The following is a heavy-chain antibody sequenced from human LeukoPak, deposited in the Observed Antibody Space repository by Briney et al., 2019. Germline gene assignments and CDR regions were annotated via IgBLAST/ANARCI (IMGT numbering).Heavy chain of an antibody. Sequence: GASVKVSCKASGYPFIDYYLQWVRQAPGQGLEWMGMINPSGGNTNYAQKFQGRVTMTTDTSTSTVYMELSSLRSEDTAVYYCARDLTTVTNGPYYYYGMDVWGQGTTVTVSS. J-gene: IGHJ6*02. CDR1: GYPFIDYY. D-gene: IGHD4-17*01. CDR2: INPSGGNT. V-gene: IGHV1-46*01. CDR3: ARDLTTVTNGPYYYYGMDV.